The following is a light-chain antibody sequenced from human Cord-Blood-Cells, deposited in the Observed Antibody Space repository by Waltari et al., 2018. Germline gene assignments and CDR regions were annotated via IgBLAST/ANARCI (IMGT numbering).Light chain of an antibody. CDR2: WAS. J-gene: IGKJ1*01. CDR1: PSVLYSSNNKNY. Sequence: DIVVTQAPDSLAGSLGGRATINCKASPSVLYSSNNKNYLAWYQQKPGQPPKLLIYWASTRESGVPDRFSGSGSGTDFTLTISSLQAEDVAVYYCQQYYSTPPTFGQGTKVEIK. V-gene: IGKV4-1*01. CDR3: QQYYSTPPT.